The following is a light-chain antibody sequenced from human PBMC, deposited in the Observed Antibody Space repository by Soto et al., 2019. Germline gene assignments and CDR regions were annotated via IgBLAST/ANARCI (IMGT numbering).Light chain of an antibody. CDR3: QQYNNWPYT. CDR2: GAS. CDR1: QSVNSN. J-gene: IGKJ2*01. Sequence: EIVMTQSPSTLSVSPGERGTLSCRASQSVNSNLAWYQQQPGQAPRLLIDGASTRATGIPARFSGSGSGTEFTLTISSLQSEDFAVYYCQQYNNWPYTFGQGTTLESK. V-gene: IGKV3D-15*01.